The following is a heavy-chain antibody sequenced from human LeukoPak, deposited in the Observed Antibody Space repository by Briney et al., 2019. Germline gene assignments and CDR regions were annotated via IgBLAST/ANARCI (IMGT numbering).Heavy chain of an antibody. CDR2: IIPIFGTA. J-gene: IGHJ4*02. Sequence: ASVKVSCKASGGTFSSYAISWVRQAPGQGLEWMGGIIPIFGTANYAQKFQGRVTMTRNTSISTAYMELSSLRSEDTAVYYCARAFNWGPIDYWGQGTLVTVSS. CDR1: GGTFSSYA. V-gene: IGHV1-69*05. CDR3: ARAFNWGPIDY. D-gene: IGHD7-27*01.